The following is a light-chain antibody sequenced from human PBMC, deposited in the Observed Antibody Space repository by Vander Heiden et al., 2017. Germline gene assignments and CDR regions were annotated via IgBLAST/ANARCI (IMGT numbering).Light chain of an antibody. V-gene: IGLV1-44*01. Sequence: QSVLTQPPSASGTPGQRVTISCSGSSSNIGSKAVNWYQQLPGTAPKLLIYSHNQRHSGVPGRFSASKSGTSASLAISGLQSEDEADYYCAAWDDSLNGPVFGGGTKLTVL. CDR2: SHN. CDR1: SSNIGSKA. CDR3: AAWDDSLNGPV. J-gene: IGLJ2*01.